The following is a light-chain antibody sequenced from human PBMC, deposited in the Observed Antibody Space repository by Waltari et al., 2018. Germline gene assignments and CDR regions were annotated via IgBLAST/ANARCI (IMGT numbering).Light chain of an antibody. V-gene: IGLV1-40*01. Sequence: QSVLTQPPSVSGAPGQRVTISCTGSSSNIGAGYDVHWYQQLPGTAPNLLIYGNSNLPSGFPDLFSGSKSGPSASLAITGLQAEDEADDYCQSYDSSLSGYVFGTGTKGTGL. CDR2: GNS. CDR1: SSNIGAGYD. CDR3: QSYDSSLSGYV. J-gene: IGLJ1*01.